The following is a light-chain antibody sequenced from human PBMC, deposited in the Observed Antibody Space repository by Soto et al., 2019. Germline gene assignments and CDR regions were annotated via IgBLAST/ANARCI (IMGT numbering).Light chain of an antibody. CDR2: DTS. CDR3: QQRGD. V-gene: IGKV3-11*01. CDR1: QSVSSY. Sequence: DIVLTQSPATLSLSPGERATLSCRASQSVSSYLSWYQQKPGQAPSLLIYDTSNRATGIPARFSGSGSGTDFTLTISSLEPEDFAVYYCQQRGDFGGGTKVEIK. J-gene: IGKJ4*01.